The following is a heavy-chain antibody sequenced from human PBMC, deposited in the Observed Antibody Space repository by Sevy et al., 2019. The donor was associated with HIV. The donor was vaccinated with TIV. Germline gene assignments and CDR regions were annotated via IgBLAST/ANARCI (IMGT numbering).Heavy chain of an antibody. D-gene: IGHD2-2*01. CDR1: GFTFSSYA. J-gene: IGHJ6*02. CDR3: ARVRCEGSSTSCHPFHYGMDV. CDR2: ISYDGSNK. Sequence: GGSLRLSCAASGFTFSSYAMHWVRQAPGKGLEWVAVISYDGSNKYYADSVKGRFTISRDNSKNTLYLQMNSLRAEDTAVYYCARVRCEGSSTSCHPFHYGMDVWGQRTTVTVSS. V-gene: IGHV3-30*04.